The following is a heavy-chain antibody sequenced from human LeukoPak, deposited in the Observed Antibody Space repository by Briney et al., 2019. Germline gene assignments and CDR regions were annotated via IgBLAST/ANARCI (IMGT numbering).Heavy chain of an antibody. CDR2: ISAYNGNT. J-gene: IGHJ4*02. D-gene: IGHD4-17*01. Sequence: ASVKVSCKASGYTFTSYGISWVRQAPGQGIEWMGCISAYNGNTNYAQKLQGRVTMTTDTSTSTAYMELRSLRSDDTAVYYCAREAHGDYVDYWGQGTLVTVSS. V-gene: IGHV1-18*04. CDR3: AREAHGDYVDY. CDR1: GYTFTSYG.